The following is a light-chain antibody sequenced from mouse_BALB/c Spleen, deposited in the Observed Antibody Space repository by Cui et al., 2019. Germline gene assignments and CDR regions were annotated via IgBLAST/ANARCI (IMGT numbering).Light chain of an antibody. CDR1: SSVSSSY. CDR2: STS. Sequence: QIVPTQSPAIMSASPGEKVTLTCSASSSVSSSYLYWYQQKPGSSPKLWIYSTSNLASGVPARFSGSGSGTSYSLTISSMEAEDAASYFCHQWSSYPPTFGGGTKLEIK. J-gene: IGKJ2*01. V-gene: IGKV4-79*01. CDR3: HQWSSYPPT.